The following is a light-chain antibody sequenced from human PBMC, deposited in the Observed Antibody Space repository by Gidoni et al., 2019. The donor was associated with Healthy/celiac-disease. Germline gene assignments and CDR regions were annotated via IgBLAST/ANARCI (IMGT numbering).Light chain of an antibody. CDR2: AAS. Sequence: EIVLTQSPGTLSLYPGERATLSCRASQSVSSSYLAGYQQKPGQAPRLLIYAASSRATGVPDRFSGSGSGTDFTLTISRLEPEDFAVYYCQQYGSSPPTFGQGTKLEIK. J-gene: IGKJ2*01. V-gene: IGKV3-20*01. CDR3: QQYGSSPPT. CDR1: QSVSSSY.